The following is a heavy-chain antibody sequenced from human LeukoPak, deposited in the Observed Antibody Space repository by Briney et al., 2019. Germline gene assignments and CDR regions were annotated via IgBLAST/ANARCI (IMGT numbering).Heavy chain of an antibody. Sequence: HAGGSLRLSCAASGFTFSSYAMSWVRQAPGKGLEWVSAISGSGGSTYYADSVKGRFTISRDNSKNTLYLQMNSLRAEDTAVYYCAKLTHYGDWYFDLWGRGTLVTVSS. CDR1: GFTFSSYA. V-gene: IGHV3-23*01. D-gene: IGHD4-17*01. J-gene: IGHJ2*01. CDR2: ISGSGGST. CDR3: AKLTHYGDWYFDL.